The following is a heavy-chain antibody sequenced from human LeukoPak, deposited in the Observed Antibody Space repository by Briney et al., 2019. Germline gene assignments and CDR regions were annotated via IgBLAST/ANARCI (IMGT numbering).Heavy chain of an antibody. CDR1: GFTFSSYS. CDR3: ARGEGIQLWSHKYYYFDY. V-gene: IGHV3-21*01. J-gene: IGHJ4*02. D-gene: IGHD5-18*01. Sequence: KAGGSLRLSCAASGFTFSSYSMNWVRQAPGKGLEWVSSISSSSSYIYYADSVKGRFTISRDNAKNSLYLQMNSLRAEDTAVYYCARGEGIQLWSHKYYYFDYWGQGTLVTVSS. CDR2: ISSSSSYI.